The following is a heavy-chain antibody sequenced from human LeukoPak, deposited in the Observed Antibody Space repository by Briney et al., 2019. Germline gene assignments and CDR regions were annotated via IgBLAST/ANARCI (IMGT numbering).Heavy chain of an antibody. Sequence: SETLSLTCTVSGGSISSSSYYWGWIRQPPGKGLEWIGGIYYTGITHYNPSLKSRVTISLDTSKNQFSLKLSSVTAADTAVYYCARRVPPYQFWFDPWGQGTLVTVSS. V-gene: IGHV4-39*07. CDR1: GGSISSSSYY. CDR2: IYYTGIT. D-gene: IGHD2-2*01. J-gene: IGHJ5*02. CDR3: ARRVPPYQFWFDP.